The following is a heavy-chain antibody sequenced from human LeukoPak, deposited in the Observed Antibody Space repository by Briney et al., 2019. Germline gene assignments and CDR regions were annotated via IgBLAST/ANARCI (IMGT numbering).Heavy chain of an antibody. Sequence: ASETLSLTCTVSGGSISSYYWSWIRQPPGKGLEWIGYIYYSGSTNYNPSLKSRVTISVDTSKNQFSLKLSSVTAADTAVYYCARVNGGSFLFDYWGQGTLVTVSS. D-gene: IGHD1-26*01. CDR1: GGSISSYY. V-gene: IGHV4-59*12. CDR2: IYYSGST. CDR3: ARVNGGSFLFDY. J-gene: IGHJ4*02.